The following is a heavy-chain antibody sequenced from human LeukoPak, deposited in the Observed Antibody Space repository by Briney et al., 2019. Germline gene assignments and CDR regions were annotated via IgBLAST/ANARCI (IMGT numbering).Heavy chain of an antibody. D-gene: IGHD5-24*01. CDR2: IYTSGST. J-gene: IGHJ3*02. CDR1: GGSVNSGRYY. V-gene: IGHV4-61*02. CDR3: ARGEMATIEDAFDI. Sequence: SETLSLTCTVSGGSVNSGRYYWSWIRQPAGKGLEWIGRIYTSGSTNYNPSLKSRVTMSVDTSKNQSSLRLSSVTAADTAVYYCARGEMATIEDAFDIWGQGTMVTVSS.